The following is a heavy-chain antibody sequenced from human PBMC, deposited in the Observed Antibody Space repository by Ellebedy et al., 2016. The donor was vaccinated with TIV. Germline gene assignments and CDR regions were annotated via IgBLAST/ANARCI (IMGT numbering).Heavy chain of an antibody. CDR2: IIPLFGTA. CDR1: GGTFSSYA. V-gene: IGHV1-69*13. D-gene: IGHD3-9*01. Sequence: AASVKVSCKASGGTFSSYAISWVRQAPGQGLEWMGGIIPLFGTANYAQKFQGRVTITADESTITAYMELSSLRSEDTAVYYCVRGVFDSTDPSWFDPWGQGTLVTVSS. CDR3: VRGVFDSTDPSWFDP. J-gene: IGHJ5*02.